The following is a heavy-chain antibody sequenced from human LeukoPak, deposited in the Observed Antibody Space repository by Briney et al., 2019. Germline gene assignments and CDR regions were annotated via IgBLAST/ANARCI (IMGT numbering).Heavy chain of an antibody. Sequence: PSETLSLTCTVTGGSISSGDYYWSWIRQPPGKGLEWIGYIYYSGSTNYNPSLKSRVTISVDTSKNQFSLKLSSVTAADTAVYYCARGYCSGGSCYGWFDYWGQGTLVTVSS. CDR3: ARGYCSGGSCYGWFDY. CDR2: IYYSGST. D-gene: IGHD2-15*01. CDR1: GGSISSGDYY. V-gene: IGHV4-61*08. J-gene: IGHJ4*02.